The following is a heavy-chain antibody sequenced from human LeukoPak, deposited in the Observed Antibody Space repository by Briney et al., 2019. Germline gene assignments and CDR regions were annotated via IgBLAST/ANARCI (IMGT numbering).Heavy chain of an antibody. J-gene: IGHJ5*02. CDR3: AADDNSGAHGWLVP. D-gene: IGHD1-1*01. CDR1: GFTFSGYD. CDR2: ISSDGSNK. V-gene: IGHV3-30*03. Sequence: GRSPRLSCAASGFTFSGYDMHWVRQAPGTGLEWVAVISSDGSNKYFADSVKGRFTISRDNSKNTLYLQMNSLRAEDTAVYYCAADDNSGAHGWLVPRDQGPLVTVSS.